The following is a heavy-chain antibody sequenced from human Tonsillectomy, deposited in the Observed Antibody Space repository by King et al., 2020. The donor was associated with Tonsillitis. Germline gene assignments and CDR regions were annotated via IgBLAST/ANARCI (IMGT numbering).Heavy chain of an antibody. CDR1: GFTFSNYA. V-gene: IGHV3-30*04. Sequence: VKLVESGGGVVQPGRSLRLSCAASGFTFSNYAMHWVRQAPGKGLEWVAIISYDGSDKYYADSVQGRFTISRDNSKNKMYVQMNSLGAEDTAVYYCARDLMSGDWNDPLGYFDYWGQGTLVTVSS. CDR2: ISYDGSDK. CDR3: ARDLMSGDWNDPLGYFDY. D-gene: IGHD1-1*01. J-gene: IGHJ4*02.